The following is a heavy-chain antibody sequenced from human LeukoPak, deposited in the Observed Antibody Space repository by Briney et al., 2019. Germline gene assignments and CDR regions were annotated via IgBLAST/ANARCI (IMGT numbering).Heavy chain of an antibody. CDR1: GFTFSNYW. CDR3: ARDRKSGESSEIDY. J-gene: IGHJ4*02. D-gene: IGHD3-10*01. V-gene: IGHV3-74*01. Sequence: GGSLRLSCAASGFTFSNYWVHWVREAPGKGLVWVSRINRDGSTTNYADSVKGRFTVSRDNAKNTLNLQMNSLRAEDTAVYYCARDRKSGESSEIDYWGQGTLVTVSS. CDR2: INRDGSTT.